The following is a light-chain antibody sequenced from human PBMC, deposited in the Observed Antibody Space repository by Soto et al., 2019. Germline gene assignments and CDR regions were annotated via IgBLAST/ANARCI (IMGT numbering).Light chain of an antibody. CDR1: QSVSRSY. CDR3: QPYVLYPLT. CDR2: GAS. Sequence: STGDRATXSCRASQSVSRSYLAWYQQKPGHAPRLLIYGASTRATGIPDRFSGCWSGRVFTLNISRRVPEDFALYASQPYVLYPLTFGQGTKVEIK. J-gene: IGKJ1*01. V-gene: IGKV3-20*01.